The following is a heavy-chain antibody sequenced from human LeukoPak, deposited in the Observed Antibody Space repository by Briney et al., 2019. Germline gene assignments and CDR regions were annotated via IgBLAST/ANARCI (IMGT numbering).Heavy chain of an antibody. CDR2: ISGSGGST. CDR3: ARSGQLRYFDWLSPGF. V-gene: IGHV3-23*01. J-gene: IGHJ4*02. CDR1: GFTFSSYA. Sequence: PGGSLRLSCAASGFTFSSYAMSWVRQAPGKGLEWVSAISGSGGSTYYADSVKGRFTISRDNSKNTLYLQMNSLRAEDTAVYYCARSGQLRYFDWLSPGFWGQGTLVTVSS. D-gene: IGHD3-9*01.